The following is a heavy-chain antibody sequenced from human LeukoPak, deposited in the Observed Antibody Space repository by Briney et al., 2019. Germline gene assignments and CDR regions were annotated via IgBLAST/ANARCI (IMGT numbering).Heavy chain of an antibody. CDR1: GFTFSSYS. Sequence: GGSLRLSCAASGFTFSSYSMNWVRQAPGKGLEWVSSISSSSSYIYYADSVKGRFTISRDNAKNSLYLQMNSLRAEDTAVYYCAREGYSSSWPQDYWGQGTLVTVPS. D-gene: IGHD6-13*01. V-gene: IGHV3-21*01. CDR3: AREGYSSSWPQDY. CDR2: ISSSSSYI. J-gene: IGHJ4*02.